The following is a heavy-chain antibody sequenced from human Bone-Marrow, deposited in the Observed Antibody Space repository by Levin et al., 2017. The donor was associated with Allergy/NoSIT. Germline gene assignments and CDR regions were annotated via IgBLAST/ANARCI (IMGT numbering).Heavy chain of an antibody. D-gene: IGHD6-25*01. CDR2: IDWNGGNF. V-gene: IGHV3-9*01. J-gene: IGHJ2*01. Sequence: GGSLRLSCAASGFTFEDFAMHWVRQAPGKGLEWVSSIDWNGGNFDYADSVKGRFTISRDSAKNSLYLQMNSLRVADTAVYYCARASAGSDEYWFFDLWGRGTLVPVSS. CDR3: ARASAGSDEYWFFDL. CDR1: GFTFEDFA.